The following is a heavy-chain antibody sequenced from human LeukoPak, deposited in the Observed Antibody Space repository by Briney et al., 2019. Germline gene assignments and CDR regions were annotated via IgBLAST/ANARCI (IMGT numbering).Heavy chain of an antibody. Sequence: ASVKVSCKASGYTFNIYDINWVRQATGQGLEWMGWMNPNSGNTGTAQRFQGRVTMTSNTSIRTAYMELSSLRSEDTAVYYCVRESGSSTHNWFDPGAREPWSPSPQ. D-gene: IGHD1-26*01. CDR1: GYTFNIYD. CDR2: MNPNSGNT. V-gene: IGHV1-8*01. J-gene: IGHJ5*02. CDR3: VRESGSSTHNWFDP.